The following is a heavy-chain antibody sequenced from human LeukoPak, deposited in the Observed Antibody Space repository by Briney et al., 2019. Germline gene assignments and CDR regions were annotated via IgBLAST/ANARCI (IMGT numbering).Heavy chain of an antibody. CDR1: GFTFSSYG. D-gene: IGHD5-12*01. Sequence: PGGSLRLSCAASGFTFSSYGMHWVRQAPGKGLEWVAVISYDGSNKYYADSVKGRFTISRDNSKNTLYLQMNSLRAEDTAVYYCARAGYRGGFDYWGQGTLVTVSS. V-gene: IGHV3-30*03. CDR2: ISYDGSNK. J-gene: IGHJ4*02. CDR3: ARAGYRGGFDY.